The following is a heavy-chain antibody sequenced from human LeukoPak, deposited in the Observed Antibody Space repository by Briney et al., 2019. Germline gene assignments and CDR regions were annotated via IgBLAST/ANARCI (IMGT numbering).Heavy chain of an antibody. D-gene: IGHD2-2*01. CDR1: GGSFSGYY. CDR2: IYHSGST. Sequence: SETLSLTCAVYGGSFSGYYWSWIRQPPGKGLEWIGEIYHSGSTNYNPSLKSRVTISEDTSKNQCSLKLSSVTAADTAVYYCARTQLGYCSSTSCSTGFDYWGQGTLVTVSS. CDR3: ARTQLGYCSSTSCSTGFDY. V-gene: IGHV4-34*01. J-gene: IGHJ4*02.